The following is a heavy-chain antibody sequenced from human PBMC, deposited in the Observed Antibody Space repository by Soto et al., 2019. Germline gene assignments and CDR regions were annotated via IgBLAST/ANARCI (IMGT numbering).Heavy chain of an antibody. CDR3: ARLLYDSSGYYYFDY. Sequence: SETLSLTCTVSGGSIISSNYYCVWIRQPPGKGLELIASIYYSGSPYNNPSLKSRVTMSVDTSKNQFSLKLTSVTAADTAVYYCARLLYDSSGYYYFDYWGQGTLVTVSS. D-gene: IGHD3-22*01. CDR1: GGSIISSNYY. V-gene: IGHV4-39*01. CDR2: IYYSGSP. J-gene: IGHJ4*02.